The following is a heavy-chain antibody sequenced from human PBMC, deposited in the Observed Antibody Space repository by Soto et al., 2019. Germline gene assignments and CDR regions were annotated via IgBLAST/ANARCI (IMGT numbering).Heavy chain of an antibody. CDR3: AKAGYGDYLASLYYFDY. V-gene: IGHV3-30*18. J-gene: IGHJ4*02. CDR1: GFTFSSYG. D-gene: IGHD4-17*01. CDR2: ISYDGSNK. Sequence: QVQLVESGGGVVQPGRSLRLSCAASGFTFSSYGMHWVRQAPGKGLEWVAVISYDGSNKYYADSVKGRFTISRDNSKNTLYLQMNSLSAEDTAVYYCAKAGYGDYLASLYYFDYWGQGTLFTVSS.